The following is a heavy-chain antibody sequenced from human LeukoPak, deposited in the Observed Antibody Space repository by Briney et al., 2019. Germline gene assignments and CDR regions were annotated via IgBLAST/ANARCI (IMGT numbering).Heavy chain of an antibody. V-gene: IGHV1-2*02. CDR3: ARRRCSGGSCYLDY. D-gene: IGHD2-15*01. J-gene: IGHJ4*02. Sequence: ASVKVSCKASGYTFTGYYMHWVRQAPGQGLEWMGIINPSGGSTSYAQKFQGRVTMTRDTSISTAYMELSRLRSDDTAVYYCARRRCSGGSCYLDYWGQGTLVTVSS. CDR2: INPSGGST. CDR1: GYTFTGYY.